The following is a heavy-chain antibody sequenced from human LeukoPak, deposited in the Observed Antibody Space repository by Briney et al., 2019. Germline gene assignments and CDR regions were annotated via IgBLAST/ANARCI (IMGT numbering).Heavy chain of an antibody. D-gene: IGHD1-1*01. Sequence: PGGSLRLSCAAPGFTFSTSGRNWVRQAPGRGLEWVSSISPTGGAIFYADSVRGRFTISRDSAKSSLFLQMNSLKAEDTALYFCASGIRERGFDSWGQGTLVTVSS. CDR1: GFTFSTSG. CDR3: ASGIRERGFDS. CDR2: ISPTGGAI. V-gene: IGHV3-21*01. J-gene: IGHJ4*02.